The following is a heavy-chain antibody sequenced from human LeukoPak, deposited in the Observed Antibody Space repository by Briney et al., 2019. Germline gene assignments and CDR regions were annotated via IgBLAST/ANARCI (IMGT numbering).Heavy chain of an antibody. CDR3: ARDMAAAVLDYYYYGMDV. CDR2: IKQDGSEK. CDR1: GFTFSSYW. V-gene: IGHV3-7*01. J-gene: IGHJ6*02. D-gene: IGHD6-13*01. Sequence: PGGSLRLSCAASGFTFSSYWMSWVRQAPGKGLEWVANIKQDGSEKYYVDSVKGRFTISRDNAKNSLYLQMNSLRAEDTAVYYCARDMAAAVLDYYYYGMDVWGQRTTVTVSS.